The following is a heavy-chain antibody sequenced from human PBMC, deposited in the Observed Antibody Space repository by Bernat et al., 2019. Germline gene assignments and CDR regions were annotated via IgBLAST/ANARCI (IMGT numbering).Heavy chain of an antibody. CDR2: INSDGSST. CDR1: GFPFSSYW. Sequence: EVQLVESGGALVQPGGSLRLSCAASGFPFSSYWMHWVRQAPGKGLVWVSRINSDGSSTSYADSVKGRFTISRDNAKNTLYLQMNSLRAEDTAVYYCARGDYGGDTFFDYWGQGTLVTVSS. D-gene: IGHD4/OR15-4a*01. V-gene: IGHV3-74*02. CDR3: ARGDYGGDTFFDY. J-gene: IGHJ4*02.